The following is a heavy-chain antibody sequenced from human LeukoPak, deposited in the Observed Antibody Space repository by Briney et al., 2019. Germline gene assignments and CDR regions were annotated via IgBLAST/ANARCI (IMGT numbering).Heavy chain of an antibody. V-gene: IGHV1-18*01. CDR2: ISAYNGNT. CDR1: GYTFTSYG. CDR3: AREDRDYYYYGMDV. Sequence: ASVKVSCKASGYTFTSYGISWVRQAPGQGLEWMGWISAYNGNTNYAQKLQGRVTMTTDTSTSTAYMELRSLRSDDTAVYYCAREDRDYYYYGMDVWGQGITVTVSS. J-gene: IGHJ6*02.